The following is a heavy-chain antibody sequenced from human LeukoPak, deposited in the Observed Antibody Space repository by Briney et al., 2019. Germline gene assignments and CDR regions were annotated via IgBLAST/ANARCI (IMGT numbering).Heavy chain of an antibody. J-gene: IGHJ3*02. D-gene: IGHD6-19*01. CDR1: GGSISSGGYY. CDR2: IYHSGST. Sequence: PSETLSLTCTVSGGSISSGGYYWSWIRQPPGKGLEWIGSIYHSGSTYYNPSLKSRVTISVDTSKNQFSLKLSSVTAADTAVYYCASSSGWYGAFDIWGQGTMVTVSS. CDR3: ASSSGWYGAFDI. V-gene: IGHV4-39*07.